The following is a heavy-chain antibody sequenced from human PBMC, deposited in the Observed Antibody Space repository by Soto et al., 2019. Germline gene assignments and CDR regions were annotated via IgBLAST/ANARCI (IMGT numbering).Heavy chain of an antibody. CDR3: ARAMETNFDY. CDR2: IYYSGST. CDR1: GGSISSSGYY. J-gene: IGHJ4*02. Sequence: SETLSLTCTVSGGSISSSGYYWGWIRQPPGKGLEWIGSIYYSGSTYYNPSLKSRVTISVDTSKNQFSLKLSSVTAADTAVYYCARAMETNFDYWGQGTLVTVSS. V-gene: IGHV4-39*01. D-gene: IGHD5-18*01.